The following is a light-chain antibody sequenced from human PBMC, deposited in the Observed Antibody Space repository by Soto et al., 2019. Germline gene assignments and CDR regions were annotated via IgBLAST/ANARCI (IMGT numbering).Light chain of an antibody. CDR3: QQRSNWPLT. CDR1: QSVSSY. J-gene: IGKJ4*01. V-gene: IGKV3-11*01. CDR2: DEY. Sequence: EIVLTQSPATMSLSPGERATLSCRASQSVSSYLAWYQQKPGQAPRILIYDEYNRATGIPARFSGSGSGTDFTLTISSLEPEDFAVYYCQQRSNWPLTFGGGNKVEIK.